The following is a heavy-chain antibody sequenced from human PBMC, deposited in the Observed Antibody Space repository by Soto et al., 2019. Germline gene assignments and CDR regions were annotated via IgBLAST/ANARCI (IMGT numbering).Heavy chain of an antibody. CDR3: ASGTYYDFWSGYRFGYYGMDV. CDR2: INAGNGNT. J-gene: IGHJ6*02. Sequence: ASVKVSCKASGYTFTSYAMHWVRQAPGQRLEWMGWINAGNGNTKYSQKSQGRVTITRDTSASTAYMELSSLRSEDTAVYYCASGTYYDFWSGYRFGYYGMDVWGQGTTVTVSS. CDR1: GYTFTSYA. D-gene: IGHD3-3*01. V-gene: IGHV1-3*01.